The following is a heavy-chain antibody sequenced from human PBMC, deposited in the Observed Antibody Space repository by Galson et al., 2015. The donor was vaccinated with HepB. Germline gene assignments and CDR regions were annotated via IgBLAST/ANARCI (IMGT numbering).Heavy chain of an antibody. Sequence: QSGAEVKKPGESLTISCKGSGYSFTNYWIGWVRQMPGKGLEWMGIIYPGNSDTRYSPSFQGQVTISADKSINTAYLQWSSLKASDTAMYYCARQWLREYYFDYWCQGTLVTVSS. CDR1: GYSFTNYW. V-gene: IGHV5-51*01. CDR3: ARQWLREYYFDY. CDR2: IYPGNSDT. D-gene: IGHD5-12*01. J-gene: IGHJ4*02.